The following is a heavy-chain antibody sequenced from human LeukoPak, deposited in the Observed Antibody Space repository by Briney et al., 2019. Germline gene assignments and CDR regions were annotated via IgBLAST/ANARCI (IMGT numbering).Heavy chain of an antibody. V-gene: IGHV1-69*13. Sequence: SVKVSCKASGGTFSSYAISWVRQAPGQELEWMGGIIPIFGTANYAQKFQGRVTITADESTSTAYMELSSLRSEDTAVYYCARDIVVVPAAIGCMDVWGQGTTVTVSS. CDR1: GGTFSSYA. CDR3: ARDIVVVPAAIGCMDV. J-gene: IGHJ6*02. D-gene: IGHD2-2*01. CDR2: IIPIFGTA.